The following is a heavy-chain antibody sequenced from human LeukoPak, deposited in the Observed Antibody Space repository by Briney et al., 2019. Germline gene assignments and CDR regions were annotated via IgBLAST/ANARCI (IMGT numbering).Heavy chain of an antibody. V-gene: IGHV3-33*06. D-gene: IGHD6-13*01. J-gene: IGHJ4*02. Sequence: PGRSLRLSCAASGFTFSSYGMHWVRQAPGKGLEWVAVIWYDGSNKYYADSVKGRFTISRDNSKNTLYLQMNSLRAEDTAVYYCAKGYTSSPFDYWGQGTLVTVSS. CDR1: GFTFSSYG. CDR2: IWYDGSNK. CDR3: AKGYTSSPFDY.